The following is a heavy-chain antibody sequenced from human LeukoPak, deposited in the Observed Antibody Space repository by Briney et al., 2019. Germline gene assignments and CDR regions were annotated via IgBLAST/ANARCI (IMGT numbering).Heavy chain of an antibody. J-gene: IGHJ5*02. Sequence: ASVKVSCKASGYTFTTYGITWVRQAPGQGLEWMGWISANSIKTNYAQNVQGRVTMTRDTSISTAYMELSRLRSDDTAVYYCARVVPGIAAAGRKNWFDPWGQGTLVTVSS. CDR3: ARVVPGIAAAGRKNWFDP. CDR2: ISANSIKT. CDR1: GYTFTTYG. D-gene: IGHD6-13*01. V-gene: IGHV1-18*01.